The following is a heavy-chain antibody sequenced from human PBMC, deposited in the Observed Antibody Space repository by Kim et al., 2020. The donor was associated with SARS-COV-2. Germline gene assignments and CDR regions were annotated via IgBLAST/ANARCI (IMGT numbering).Heavy chain of an antibody. CDR3: ARAALAAAGILLDY. V-gene: IGHV3-7*01. Sequence: VDSVKGRFTISRDNAKNSLYLQMNSLRAEDTAVYYCARAALAAAGILLDYWGQGTLVTVSS. D-gene: IGHD6-13*01. J-gene: IGHJ4*02.